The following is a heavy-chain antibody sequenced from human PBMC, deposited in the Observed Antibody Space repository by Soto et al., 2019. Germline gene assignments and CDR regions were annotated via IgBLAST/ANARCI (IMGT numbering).Heavy chain of an antibody. Sequence: ASVKVSCKASGYTFTSYGISWVRQAPGQGLEWMGWISAYNGNTNYAQKLQGRVTMTTDTSTSTAYLELRSLRSDDTVVYYCARDPPRWTYYYDSSGPPGYWGQGTLVTVSS. CDR2: ISAYNGNT. V-gene: IGHV1-18*01. CDR1: GYTFTSYG. CDR3: ARDPPRWTYYYDSSGPPGY. J-gene: IGHJ4*02. D-gene: IGHD3-22*01.